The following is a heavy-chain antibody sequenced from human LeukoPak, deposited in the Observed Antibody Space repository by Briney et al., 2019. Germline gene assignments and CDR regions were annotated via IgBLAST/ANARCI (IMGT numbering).Heavy chain of an antibody. CDR2: IYYSGST. Sequence: SETLSLTCTVSGGSISSGGYYWSWIRQHPGKGLEWIGYIYYSGSTYYNPSLKSRVTISVDTSKNQFSLKLSSVTAADTAVYYCARGGIVVVPAATDIPFDYWGQGTLVTVSS. CDR1: GGSISSGGYY. V-gene: IGHV4-31*03. J-gene: IGHJ4*02. CDR3: ARGGIVVVPAATDIPFDY. D-gene: IGHD2-2*01.